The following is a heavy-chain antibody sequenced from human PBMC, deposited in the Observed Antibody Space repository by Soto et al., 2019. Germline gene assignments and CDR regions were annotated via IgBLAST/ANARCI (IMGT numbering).Heavy chain of an antibody. Sequence: NPSETLSLTCTVSGGSISSYYWSWIRQPPGKGLEWIGYIYYSGSTNYNPSLKSRVTISVDTSKNQFSLKLSSVTAADTAVYYCARGWNYYDSSGHHEPFDYWGQGTLVTVSS. D-gene: IGHD3-22*01. CDR1: GGSISSYY. J-gene: IGHJ4*02. V-gene: IGHV4-59*01. CDR3: ARGWNYYDSSGHHEPFDY. CDR2: IYYSGST.